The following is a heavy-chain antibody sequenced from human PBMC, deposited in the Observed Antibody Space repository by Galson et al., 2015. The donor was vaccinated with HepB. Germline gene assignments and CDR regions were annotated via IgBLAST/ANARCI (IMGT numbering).Heavy chain of an antibody. CDR1: GYTFTSYD. CDR2: MNPNSGNK. J-gene: IGHJ4*02. Sequence: SVKVSCKASGYTFTSYDINWVRQATGQGLEWMGWMNPNSGNKGYAQRFQGIVTMTRDISTSTFYMEMSSMTSENTALYYCARWERSGNLVSYFDYWGQGTLVTVSS. V-gene: IGHV1-8*01. CDR3: ARWERSGNLVSYFDY. D-gene: IGHD1-1*01.